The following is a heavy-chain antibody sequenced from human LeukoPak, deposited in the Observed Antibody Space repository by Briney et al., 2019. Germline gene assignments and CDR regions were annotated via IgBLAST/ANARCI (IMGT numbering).Heavy chain of an antibody. Sequence: GGSLRLSCAASGFTFSNYAMNWVRQAPGKGLEWVAVISYDGSNKYYADSVKGRFTISRDNSKNTLYLQMNSLRAEDTAVYYCARDVVGYSSGYYYYYYGMDVWGQGTTVTVSS. J-gene: IGHJ6*02. CDR3: ARDVVGYSSGYYYYYYGMDV. CDR1: GFTFSNYA. V-gene: IGHV3-30-3*01. D-gene: IGHD6-19*01. CDR2: ISYDGSNK.